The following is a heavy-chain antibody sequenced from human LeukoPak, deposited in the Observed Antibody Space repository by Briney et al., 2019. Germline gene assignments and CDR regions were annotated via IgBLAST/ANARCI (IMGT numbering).Heavy chain of an antibody. J-gene: IGHJ6*03. CDR2: IRYDGSNK. Sequence: GGSLRLSCAASGFTFSSYGSHWVRQAPGDGLEWMAFIRYDGSNKYYAESVKGRFTISRDNAKNSLYLQMNSLRAEDTAVYYCARIRTGYDILTGNYYYYMDVWGKGTTVTVSS. D-gene: IGHD3-9*01. V-gene: IGHV3-30*02. CDR3: ARIRTGYDILTGNYYYYMDV. CDR1: GFTFSSYG.